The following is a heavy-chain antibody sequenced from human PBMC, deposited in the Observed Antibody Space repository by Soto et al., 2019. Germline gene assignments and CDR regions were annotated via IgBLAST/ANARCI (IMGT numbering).Heavy chain of an antibody. CDR3: ARDLRWPDS. V-gene: IGHV3-48*01. Sequence: EVQLVESGGGLVQPGGSLRLSCAGSGFTFTSFSMNWVRQAPGKGLEWVSYIGSTRNTTYYADSVKGRFTISRDNAKNSLYLQMNSLGAEDTAVYYCARDLRWPDSWGQGTLVTVSS. CDR1: GFTFTSFS. J-gene: IGHJ5*01. D-gene: IGHD4-17*01. CDR2: IGSTRNTT.